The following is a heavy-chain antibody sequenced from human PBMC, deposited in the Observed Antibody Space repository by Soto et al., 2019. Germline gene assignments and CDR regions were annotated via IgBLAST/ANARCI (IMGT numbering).Heavy chain of an antibody. CDR1: GFTFSSYD. CDR2: ISTAGDT. V-gene: IGHV3-13*01. D-gene: IGHD3-10*01. CDR3: ARDRITMVRGVTTVYYYYGMDV. Sequence: GGSLRLSCAASGFTFSSYDMHWVRQATGKGLEWVSAISTAGDTYYPGSVKGRFTISRENAKNSLYLQMNSLKAEDTAVYYCARDRITMVRGVTTVYYYYGMDVWGQGTTVTVSS. J-gene: IGHJ6*02.